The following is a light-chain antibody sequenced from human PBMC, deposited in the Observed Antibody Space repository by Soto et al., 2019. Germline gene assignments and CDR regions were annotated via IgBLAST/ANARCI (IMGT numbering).Light chain of an antibody. CDR2: GNS. J-gene: IGLJ1*01. CDR1: SSNIGAGYD. Sequence: QSVLTQPPSVSGAPGQRVTISFTGSSSNIGAGYDVHWYQQFPGTDPKLLIYGNSNRPSGVPDRFSGSKSGTSASLAITGLQAEDEADEYCQSYDSTLSGVFGSGTKVTV. V-gene: IGLV1-40*01. CDR3: QSYDSTLSGV.